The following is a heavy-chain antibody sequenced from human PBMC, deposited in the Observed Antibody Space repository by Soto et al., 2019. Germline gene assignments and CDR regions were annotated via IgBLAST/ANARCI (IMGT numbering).Heavy chain of an antibody. CDR3: ARVLLWVRPYSSSSGHWYFDL. CDR1: GYTFTSYG. V-gene: IGHV1-18*01. Sequence: GSSLKVSCKSSGYTFTSYGISWVRHAPGQGLEWMGWISAYNGNTNYAQKLQGRVTMTTDTSTSTAYMELRSLRSDDTAVYYCARVLLWVRPYSSSSGHWYFDLWCRGTLL. CDR2: ISAYNGNT. J-gene: IGHJ2*01. D-gene: IGHD6-6*01.